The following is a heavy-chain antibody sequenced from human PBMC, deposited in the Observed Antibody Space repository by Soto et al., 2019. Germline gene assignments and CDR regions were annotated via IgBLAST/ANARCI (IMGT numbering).Heavy chain of an antibody. CDR3: ARGLMRGYYYYYMDV. D-gene: IGHD2-8*01. Sequence: GGSLKISCKGSGYSFTSYWDRLGRQMPGKGLEWMGIIYPGDSDTRYSPSFQGQVTISADKSISTAYLQWSSLKASDTAMYYCARGLMRGYYYYYMDVWGKGTTVTVSS. CDR2: IYPGDSDT. CDR1: GYSFTSYW. J-gene: IGHJ6*03. V-gene: IGHV5-51*01.